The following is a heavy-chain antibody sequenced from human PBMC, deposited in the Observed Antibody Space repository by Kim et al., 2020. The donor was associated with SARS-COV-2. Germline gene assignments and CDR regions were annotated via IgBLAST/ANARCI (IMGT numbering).Heavy chain of an antibody. D-gene: IGHD3-10*01. CDR1: GGSISSSSYY. V-gene: IGHV4-39*01. J-gene: IGHJ4*02. Sequence: SETLSLTCTVSGGSISSSSYYWGWIRQPPGKGLEWIGSIYYSGSTYYNPSLKSRVTISVDTSKNQFSLKLSSVTAADTAVYYCARSFLWFGELLPPSGVSFYVDYWGQGTLVTVSS. CDR3: ARSFLWFGELLPPSGVSFYVDY. CDR2: IYYSGST.